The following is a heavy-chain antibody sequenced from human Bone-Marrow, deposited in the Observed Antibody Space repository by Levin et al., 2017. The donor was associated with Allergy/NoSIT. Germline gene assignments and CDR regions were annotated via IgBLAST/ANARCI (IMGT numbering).Heavy chain of an antibody. CDR2: ISADNANT. CDR1: GYIFTSYA. D-gene: IGHD3-22*01. Sequence: ASVKVSCEASGYIFTSYAISWVRQAPGQGLEWMGWISADNANTNYAQTLQNRVTMTIDTSTNTAYMELRSLRSDDTAMYYCARGVPRFYYVGSDYERLYHFDYWGQGTLVTVSS. V-gene: IGHV1-18*01. J-gene: IGHJ4*02. CDR3: ARGVPRFYYVGSDYERLYHFDY.